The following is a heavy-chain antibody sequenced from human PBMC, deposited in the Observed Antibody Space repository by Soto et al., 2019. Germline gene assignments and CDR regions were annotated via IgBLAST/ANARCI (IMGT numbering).Heavy chain of an antibody. Sequence: EVQLLESGGGLVQPGGSLRLSCAASGFTFSSYAMSWVRQAPGKGLEWVSSISNTGTNTYYADSVTGRFTISRDNSKNTLYLQMNSLRAEDAAVYYCAKSVGGWLPFDYWGQGTLVTVSS. J-gene: IGHJ4*02. CDR2: ISNTGTNT. D-gene: IGHD6-19*01. CDR3: AKSVGGWLPFDY. V-gene: IGHV3-23*01. CDR1: GFTFSSYA.